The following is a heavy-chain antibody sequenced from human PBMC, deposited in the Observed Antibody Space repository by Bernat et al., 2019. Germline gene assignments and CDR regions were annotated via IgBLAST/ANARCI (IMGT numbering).Heavy chain of an antibody. D-gene: IGHD3-22*01. CDR2: INPKDGNR. Sequence: QVQLVQSGAEVKKPGASVTLSCKASGYTFTNYWMYWVRQAPGQGLEWIGIINPKDGNRNYAQKFQGRVTMTTDTSTSTVYMELSSLRSEDTAVYYCARDCPKIVVGWFDPWGPGTLVTVSS. CDR3: ARDCPKIVVGWFDP. V-gene: IGHV1-46*03. CDR1: GYTFTNYW. J-gene: IGHJ5*02.